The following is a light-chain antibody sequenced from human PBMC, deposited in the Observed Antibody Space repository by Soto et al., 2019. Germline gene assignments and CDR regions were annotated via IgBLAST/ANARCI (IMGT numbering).Light chain of an antibody. CDR2: GNT. V-gene: IGLV1-40*01. J-gene: IGLJ1*01. Sequence: QSVLTQPPSVSGAPGQRVTISCTGSGSNIGAGYDVHWYQQFPGTAPKLLIYGNTNRPSGVPDRFSGSKAGSSASLAITGLQAEDEADYYCQSYDNSLSGSRVFGTGTKVTVL. CDR3: QSYDNSLSGSRV. CDR1: GSNIGAGYD.